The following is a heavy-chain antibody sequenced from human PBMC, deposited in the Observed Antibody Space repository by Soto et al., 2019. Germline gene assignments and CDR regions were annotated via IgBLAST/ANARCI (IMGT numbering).Heavy chain of an antibody. D-gene: IGHD3-22*01. J-gene: IGHJ4*02. CDR2: ISGSGGST. CDR1: GFTFSSYA. Sequence: GGSLRLSCAASGFTFSSYAMSWVRQAPGKGLEWVSAISGSGGSTYYADSVKGRFTISRDNSKNTRYLQMNSLRAEDTAGYYCAKDSSGYFDYWGQGTLVTVSS. CDR3: AKDSSGYFDY. V-gene: IGHV3-23*01.